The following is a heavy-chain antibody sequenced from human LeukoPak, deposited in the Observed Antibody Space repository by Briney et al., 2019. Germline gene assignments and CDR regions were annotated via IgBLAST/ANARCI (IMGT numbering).Heavy chain of an antibody. CDR2: ISGSGGST. CDR1: GFTFSGFA. D-gene: IGHD1-14*01. V-gene: IGHV3-23*01. CDR3: AKGTGGYYFDY. Sequence: GGSLRLSCAASGFTFSGFAMSWVRQAPGKGLEWVSTISGSGGSTYYADSVKGRFTISRDNSKNTLYLQMNSLRAEDTAVYYCAKGTGGYYFDYWGQGTLVTVSS. J-gene: IGHJ4*02.